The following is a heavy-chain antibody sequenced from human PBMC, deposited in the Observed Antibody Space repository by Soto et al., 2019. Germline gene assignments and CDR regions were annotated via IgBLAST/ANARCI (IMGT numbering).Heavy chain of an antibody. CDR1: GGSIHNSHSF. J-gene: IGHJ4*02. CDR2: VYYSGGA. Sequence: LSLTCAVSGGSIHNSHSFWGWIRQPPGKGLEFIGSVYYSGGAYYNPSLESRVTVSVDPSKNQFSLRLNSVTATDTAVYYCGRVVEGATRHTDFDSWGPGTLVTVSS. CDR3: GRVVEGATRHTDFDS. D-gene: IGHD2-15*01. V-gene: IGHV4-39*01.